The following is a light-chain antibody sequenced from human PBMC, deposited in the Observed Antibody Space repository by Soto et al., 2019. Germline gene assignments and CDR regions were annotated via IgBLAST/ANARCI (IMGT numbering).Light chain of an antibody. CDR1: QSISSW. V-gene: IGKV1-5*01. J-gene: IGKJ4*01. CDR2: DAS. Sequence: DIQMTQSPSTLSASVGDRVTITCRASQSISSWLAWYQQKPGKAPKLLIYDASSLESGVPSRFSGSGSGTDFTLTISSLQPEDVATYYCQKYNSALTFGGGTKVDIK. CDR3: QKYNSALT.